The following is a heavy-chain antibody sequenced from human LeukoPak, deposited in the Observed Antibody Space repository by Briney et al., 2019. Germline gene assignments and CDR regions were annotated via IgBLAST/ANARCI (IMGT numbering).Heavy chain of an antibody. D-gene: IGHD6-19*01. J-gene: IGHJ4*02. Sequence: AASVKVSCKSSGGSYSTYAVNWVRQAPGQGLEWMGRLIPVLGMSHYAPGFQGRVTMTTDTSTSTAYMELRSLRSDDTAVYYCARDGVAVAGTLFDYWGQGTLVTVSP. CDR2: LIPVLGMS. CDR1: GGSYSTYA. CDR3: ARDGVAVAGTLFDY. V-gene: IGHV1-69*04.